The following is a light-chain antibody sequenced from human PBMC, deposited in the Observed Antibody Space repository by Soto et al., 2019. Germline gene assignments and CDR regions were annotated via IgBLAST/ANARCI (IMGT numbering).Light chain of an antibody. V-gene: IGKV3-15*01. J-gene: IGKJ1*01. CDR3: QEYNTWPWT. CDR2: GAS. Sequence: ETVMTQSPATLSVSPGERATLSCRASQSVNSNLAWYQQKLGQAPRVLIYGASTRDTGIPARFSGSGSGTEFILTISSLQSEDFALYYCQEYNTWPWTFGQGTKVEIK. CDR1: QSVNSN.